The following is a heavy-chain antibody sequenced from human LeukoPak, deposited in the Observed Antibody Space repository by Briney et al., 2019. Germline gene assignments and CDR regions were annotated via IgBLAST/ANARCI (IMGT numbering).Heavy chain of an antibody. CDR3: AKGHLLWGLYYFDY. V-gene: IGHV3-23*01. D-gene: IGHD2-21*01. J-gene: IGHJ4*02. CDR2: ISGSGGST. Sequence: PGGSLRLSCAASGLTFSSYAMSWVRQAPGKGLEWVSAISGSGGSTYYADSVKGRFTISRDNSKNTLYLQMNSLRAEDTAVYYCAKGHLLWGLYYFDYWGQGTLVTVSS. CDR1: GLTFSSYA.